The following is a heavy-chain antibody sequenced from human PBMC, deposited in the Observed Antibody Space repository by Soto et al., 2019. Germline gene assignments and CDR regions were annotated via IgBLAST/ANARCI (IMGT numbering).Heavy chain of an antibody. V-gene: IGHV1-18*01. CDR3: ASKKYSYGYDY. D-gene: IGHD5-18*01. CDR1: GYTFTSYG. CDR2: ISAYNGNT. Sequence: ASVKVSCKASGYTFTSYGISWVRQAPGQGLEWMGWISAYNGNTNYAQKLQGRVTMTTDTPTSTAYMELRSLRSDDTAVYYCASKKYSYGYDYWGQGTLVTVSS. J-gene: IGHJ4*02.